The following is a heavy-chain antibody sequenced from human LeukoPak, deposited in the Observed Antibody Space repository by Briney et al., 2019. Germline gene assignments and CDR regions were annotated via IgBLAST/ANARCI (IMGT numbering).Heavy chain of an antibody. J-gene: IGHJ4*02. CDR1: GFTFSTYW. CDR2: VNQDGRTK. D-gene: IGHD3-10*01. Sequence: GGSLRLSCATCGFTFSTYWLSCVRQAPGHGPEWVANVNQDGRTKYYVDSVRGRFTISRDNAKNSLYLQMNSLRAEDTAVYYCTRLSQGSMTYSVDYWGQGTLVTVSS. V-gene: IGHV3-7*03. CDR3: TRLSQGSMTYSVDY.